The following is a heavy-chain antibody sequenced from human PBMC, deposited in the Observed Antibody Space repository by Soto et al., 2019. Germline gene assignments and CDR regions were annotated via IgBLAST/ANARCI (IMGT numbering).Heavy chain of an antibody. CDR3: ARGPSKVAVAGTYWFDP. J-gene: IGHJ5*02. D-gene: IGHD6-19*01. CDR1: GYTFTSYA. Sequence: ASVKVSCKASGYTFTSYAMHWVRQAPGQRLEWMEWINPNSGNTGYAQKFQGRVTMTRNTSISTAYMELSSLRSEDTAVYYCARGPSKVAVAGTYWFDPWGQGTLVTVSS. CDR2: INPNSGNT. V-gene: IGHV1-8*02.